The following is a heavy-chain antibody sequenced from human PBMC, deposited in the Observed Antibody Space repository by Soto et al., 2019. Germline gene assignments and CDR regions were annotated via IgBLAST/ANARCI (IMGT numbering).Heavy chain of an antibody. V-gene: IGHV3-48*02. Sequence: EVQLVESGGGLVQPGGSLRLSCAASGFTFSSYSMNWVRQAPGKGLEWVSYISSSSSTIYYADSVKGRFTISRDNAKNSLYLQMNSLRDEDTAVYYCARDREDYDSSGQRGRDFDYWGQGTLVTVSS. CDR3: ARDREDYDSSGQRGRDFDY. D-gene: IGHD3-22*01. J-gene: IGHJ4*02. CDR1: GFTFSSYS. CDR2: ISSSSSTI.